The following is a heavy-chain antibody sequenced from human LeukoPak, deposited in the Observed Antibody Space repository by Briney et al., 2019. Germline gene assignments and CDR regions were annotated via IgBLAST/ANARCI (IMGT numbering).Heavy chain of an antibody. V-gene: IGHV3-9*03. CDR2: IAWNSGKI. Sequence: GGSLRLSCAASGFTFDDYAMHWVRQAPGKGLEWVSGIAWNSGKIAYADSVKGRFTISRDNAKNSLYLQMNSLRAEDMALYYCAKATEYSSSSGTFDIWGQGTMVTVSS. CDR3: AKATEYSSSSGTFDI. D-gene: IGHD6-6*01. J-gene: IGHJ3*02. CDR1: GFTFDDYA.